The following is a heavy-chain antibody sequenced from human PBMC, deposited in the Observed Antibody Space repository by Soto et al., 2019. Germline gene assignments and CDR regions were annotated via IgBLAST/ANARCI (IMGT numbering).Heavy chain of an antibody. J-gene: IGHJ4*02. V-gene: IGHV4-39*01. CDR2: IYYSGST. Sequence: SETLSLTCTVSGGSISSSSYYWGWIRQPPGKGLEWIGSIYYSGSTYYNPSLKSRVTISVDTSKNQLSLKLSSVTAADTAVYYCARTPRYCSSTSCYGYFDYWGQGTLVTVSS. D-gene: IGHD2-2*01. CDR3: ARTPRYCSSTSCYGYFDY. CDR1: GGSISSSSYY.